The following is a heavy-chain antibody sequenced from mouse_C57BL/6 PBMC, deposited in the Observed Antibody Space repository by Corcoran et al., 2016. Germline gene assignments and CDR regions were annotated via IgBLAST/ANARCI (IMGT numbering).Heavy chain of an antibody. CDR2: INPNNGGT. CDR3: ARIRYLYFDV. V-gene: IGHV1-26*01. J-gene: IGHJ1*03. D-gene: IGHD3-2*02. Sequence: EVQLQQSGPELVKPGASVKISCKASGYTFTDYYMNWVKQSHGKSLEWIGDINPNNGGTSYNQKFKGKATLTVDKSSSTAYMELRSLTSEDSAVSYCARIRYLYFDVVDTAPRSPSP. CDR1: GYTFTDYY.